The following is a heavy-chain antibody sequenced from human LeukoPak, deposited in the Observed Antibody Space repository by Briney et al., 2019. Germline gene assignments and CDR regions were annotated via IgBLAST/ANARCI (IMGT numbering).Heavy chain of an antibody. J-gene: IGHJ4*02. Sequence: SETLSLTCTVSGGSISSYYWSWIRQPPGKGLEWIGYIYYSGSTNYNPSLKSRVTISVDTSKNQFSLKLSSVTAADTAVYYCARGQLAASASYWGQGTLVTVSS. CDR2: IYYSGST. CDR3: ARGQLAASASY. D-gene: IGHD1-1*01. V-gene: IGHV4-59*12. CDR1: GGSISSYY.